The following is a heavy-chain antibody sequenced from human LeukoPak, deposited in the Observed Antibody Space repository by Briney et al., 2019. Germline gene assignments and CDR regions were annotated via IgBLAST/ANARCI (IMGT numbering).Heavy chain of an antibody. D-gene: IGHD1-14*01. J-gene: IGHJ4*02. CDR1: GCSTGSYY. Sequence: SETLSLTCTVSGCSTGSYYWSWIRQPPGKGLEWIGNVHNSGTTNYNPSPESRVTILLDRAKNQFSLKLTSMTAADTAVYFCAVGPNHYYFDDWGQGTLVTVSS. CDR2: VHNSGTT. V-gene: IGHV4-59*01. CDR3: AVGPNHYYFDD.